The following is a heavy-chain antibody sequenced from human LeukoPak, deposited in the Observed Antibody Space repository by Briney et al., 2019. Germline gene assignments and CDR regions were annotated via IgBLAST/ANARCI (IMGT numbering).Heavy chain of an antibody. V-gene: IGHV3-11*01. CDR3: ARDSRRAAAGTRAFDI. CDR2: ISSSGSTI. CDR1: GFTFSDYY. D-gene: IGHD6-13*01. J-gene: IGHJ3*02. Sequence: GGCLRLSCAASGFTFSDYYMSWIRQAPGKGLEWVSYISSSGSTIYYADSVKGRFTISRDNAKNSLYLQMNSLRAEDTAVYYCARDSRRAAAGTRAFDIWGQGTMVTVSS.